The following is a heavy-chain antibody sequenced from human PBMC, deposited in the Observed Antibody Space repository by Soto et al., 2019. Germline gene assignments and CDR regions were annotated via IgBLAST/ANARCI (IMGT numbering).Heavy chain of an antibody. CDR2: ISGSGAST. CDR3: AKVPYDSSGYYYLDY. V-gene: IGHV3-23*01. J-gene: IGHJ4*02. D-gene: IGHD3-22*01. CDR1: GFTFSSYA. Sequence: GGSLRLSCAASGFTFSSYAMIWVRQAPGKGLEWVSGISGSGASTYYADSVKGRFTVSRDNSKNTLYLQMNSLRAEDTAVYYCAKVPYDSSGYYYLDYCGPGTLVTVS.